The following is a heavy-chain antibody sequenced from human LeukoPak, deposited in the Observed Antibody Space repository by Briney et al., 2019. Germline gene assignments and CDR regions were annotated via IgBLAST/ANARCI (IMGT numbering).Heavy chain of an antibody. D-gene: IGHD1-1*01. CDR1: GFTFTTYW. CDR3: GRYLRSTSGSI. J-gene: IGHJ4*02. Sequence: PGESLRLSCAASGFTFTTYWMSWVRQLPGKGLEWVANINQDGTEKYYVDSVKGRFTFSRDNAKNSLDLQMNSLRVEDTAVYYCGRYLRSTSGSIWGQGTLVTVSS. V-gene: IGHV3-7*01. CDR2: INQDGTEK.